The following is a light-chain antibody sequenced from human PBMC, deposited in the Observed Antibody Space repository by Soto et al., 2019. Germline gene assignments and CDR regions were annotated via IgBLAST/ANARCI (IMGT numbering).Light chain of an antibody. CDR1: QSLVHSNGDTY. CDR2: LTS. V-gene: IGKV2-28*01. Sequence: DIVMTQSPLSLPVTPGESASISCRSSQSLVHSNGDTYLDWYLQRPGQSPQLLIYLTSSRASGVPDSFSGSGSGTDFTLKISRVEAEDVGVYYCMQGRHAPWTCGQGTVVYIK. CDR3: MQGRHAPWT. J-gene: IGKJ1*01.